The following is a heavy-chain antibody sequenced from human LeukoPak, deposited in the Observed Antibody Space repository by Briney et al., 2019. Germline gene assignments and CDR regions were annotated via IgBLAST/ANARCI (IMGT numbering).Heavy chain of an antibody. J-gene: IGHJ4*02. CDR2: IRSEPYGGTT. V-gene: IGHV3-49*04. CDR1: GFTFSSYS. Sequence: GGSLRLSCAASGFTFSSYSMNWVRQAPGKGLEWVGFIRSEPYGGTTEYAASVRGRFTISRDDSKNIAYLEMNSLKSEDTALYYCTRVYYGGNSVIFDYWGQGALVTVSS. D-gene: IGHD4-23*01. CDR3: TRVYYGGNSVIFDY.